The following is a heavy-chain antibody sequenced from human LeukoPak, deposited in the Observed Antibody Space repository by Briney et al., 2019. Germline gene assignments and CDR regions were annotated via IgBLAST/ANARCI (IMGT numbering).Heavy chain of an antibody. V-gene: IGHV1-2*02. CDR2: INPNSGGT. CDR1: GYTFTGYY. Sequence: ASVKVSCKASGYTFTGYYMHWVRQAPGQGLEWMGWINPNSGGTNYAQKFQGRVTMTRDTSISTAYMELSRLRSDDTAVYYCARAPTYGVYVEDNWFDPWGQGTLVTVSS. J-gene: IGHJ5*02. CDR3: ARAPTYGVYVEDNWFDP. D-gene: IGHD4-17*01.